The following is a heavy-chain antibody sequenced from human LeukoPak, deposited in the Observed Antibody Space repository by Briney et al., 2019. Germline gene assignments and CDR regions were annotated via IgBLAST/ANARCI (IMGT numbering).Heavy chain of an antibody. CDR3: ARVGAAAGTLDY. CDR1: DGSITNYF. V-gene: IGHV4-59*12. Sequence: SETLSLTCAVSDGSITNYFWSWIRQPPGKGLDWIGYISDSGSTYYNPSLQSRVTISVDVSKSQFSLKLSSVTAADTAVYYCARVGAAAGTLDYWGQGTLVTVSS. CDR2: ISDSGST. D-gene: IGHD6-13*01. J-gene: IGHJ4*02.